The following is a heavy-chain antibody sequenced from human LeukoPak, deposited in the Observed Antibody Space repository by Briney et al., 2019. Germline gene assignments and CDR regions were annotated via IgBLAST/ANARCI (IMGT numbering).Heavy chain of an antibody. CDR1: GFTFSIYW. J-gene: IGHJ3*02. CDR3: TRELSHSSSCINDAFGI. CDR2: IKQDGSEK. D-gene: IGHD6-13*01. Sequence: GGSLRLFCAASGFTFSIYWMSWVRQAPGKGLEWVANIKQDGSEKYHVDSVKGRFTISRDNAKNSLYLQMSSLRAEDTAVYYCTRELSHSSSCINDAFGIWGQGTMVTVSS. V-gene: IGHV3-7*01.